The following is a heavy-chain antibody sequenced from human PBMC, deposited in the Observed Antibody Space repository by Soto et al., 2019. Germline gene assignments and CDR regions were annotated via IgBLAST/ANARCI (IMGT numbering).Heavy chain of an antibody. Sequence: HPGGSLRLSCEVSGFTFSNYGMSWVRQAPGKGLEWVSAISGSGGTTYYADSVKGRFTISRDNPKNTLYLQMNSLRAEDTAVYYCAKAPWEYSSSHFYYGMDVWGQGTTVTVSS. D-gene: IGHD6-6*01. CDR2: ISGSGGTT. J-gene: IGHJ6*02. CDR1: GFTFSNYG. V-gene: IGHV3-23*01. CDR3: AKAPWEYSSSHFYYGMDV.